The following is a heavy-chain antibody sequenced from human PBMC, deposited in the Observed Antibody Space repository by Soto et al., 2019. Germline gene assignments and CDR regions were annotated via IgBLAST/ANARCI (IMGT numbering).Heavy chain of an antibody. Sequence: QVQLVESGGGVVQPGRSLRLSCAASRFTFSRYGMHWVRQAPGKGLEWVAVISYDGSDKYYADSVKGRFTISRDNSKNTLYLQMNSLRAEDTAVYYCANFNPGRDCSSTSCYSTYFDYWGQGTLVTVSS. CDR2: ISYDGSDK. CDR3: ANFNPGRDCSSTSCYSTYFDY. J-gene: IGHJ4*02. V-gene: IGHV3-30*18. CDR1: RFTFSRYG. D-gene: IGHD2-2*01.